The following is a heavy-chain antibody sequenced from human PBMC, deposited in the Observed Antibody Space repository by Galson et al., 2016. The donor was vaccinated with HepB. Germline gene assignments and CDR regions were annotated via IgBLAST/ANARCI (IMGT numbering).Heavy chain of an antibody. CDR3: AHNPTYHYHSRGQRGFDF. CDR2: IYWDNDK. D-gene: IGHD3-22*01. Sequence: PALVKPTQPLTLTCSFSGFSFSSSGVGVAWVRQPPGQALEWLALIYWDNDKRYSPSLESRLTITKDTSKNQVVLTMTNMAPVDTATYYCAHNPTYHYHSRGQRGFDFWGQGALVTVSS. CDR1: GFSFSSSGVG. V-gene: IGHV2-5*02. J-gene: IGHJ4*02.